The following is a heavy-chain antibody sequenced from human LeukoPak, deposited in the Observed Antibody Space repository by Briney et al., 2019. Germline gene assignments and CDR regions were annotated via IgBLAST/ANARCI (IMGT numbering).Heavy chain of an antibody. J-gene: IGHJ3*02. D-gene: IGHD3-10*01. CDR2: ISGSGGST. CDR1: GFTLSSFA. CDR3: AKSYGSGSYYAFDI. Sequence: GGSLRLSCAASGFTLSSFAMRWVRQAPGKGLEWVSAISGSGGSTYYADSVKGRFTISRHNSKNTLYLQMNSLRAEDTAVYYCAKSYGSGSYYAFDIWGQGTMVTVSS. V-gene: IGHV3-23*01.